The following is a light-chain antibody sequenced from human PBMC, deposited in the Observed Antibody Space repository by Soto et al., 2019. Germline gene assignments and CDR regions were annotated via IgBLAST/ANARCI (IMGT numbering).Light chain of an antibody. CDR2: GAS. CDR1: QSVRGN. CDR3: QQYNNWPFIT. V-gene: IGKV3-15*01. Sequence: IRQSPATRSVSPVEGATLSCRASQSVRGNLAWYQQKPGQSPRLLIYGASSRATGIPVRFSGSGSGTEFTLTISSLQSEDFAVYYCQQYNNWPFITFGQGTRLEI. J-gene: IGKJ5*01.